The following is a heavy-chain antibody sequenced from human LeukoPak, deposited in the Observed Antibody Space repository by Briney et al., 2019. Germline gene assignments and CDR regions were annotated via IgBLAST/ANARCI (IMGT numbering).Heavy chain of an antibody. Sequence: GGSLRLSCAASGFTFSSYAMSWVRQAPGKGLEWVSAISGSGGSTYYADSVKGRFTIPRGNSKNTLYLQMNSLRAEDTAVYYCAAYYDSSGYYLRHWGQGTLVTVSS. CDR3: AAYYDSSGYYLRH. CDR2: ISGSGGST. V-gene: IGHV3-23*01. D-gene: IGHD3-22*01. J-gene: IGHJ4*02. CDR1: GFTFSSYA.